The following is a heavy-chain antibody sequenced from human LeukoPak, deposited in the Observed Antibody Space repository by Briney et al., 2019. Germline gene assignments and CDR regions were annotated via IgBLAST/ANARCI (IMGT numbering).Heavy chain of an antibody. D-gene: IGHD6-13*01. CDR2: INPSGGST. Sequence: ASVKVSCKASGYTFTSYYMHWVRQAPGQGLEWMGIINPSGGSTSYAQKFQGRVTMTRDMSTSTVYMELSSLRSEDTAVYYCARDPAAVTSRYYYYYMAVWGKGTTVTVSS. CDR1: GYTFTSYY. J-gene: IGHJ6*03. V-gene: IGHV1-46*01. CDR3: ARDPAAVTSRYYYYYMAV.